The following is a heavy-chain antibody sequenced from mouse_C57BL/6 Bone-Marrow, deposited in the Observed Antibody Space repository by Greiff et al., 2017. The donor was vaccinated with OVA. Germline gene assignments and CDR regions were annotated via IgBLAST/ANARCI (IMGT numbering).Heavy chain of an antibody. V-gene: IGHV1-4*01. J-gene: IGHJ3*01. CDR1: GYTFTSYS. D-gene: IGHD2-1*01. CDR2: INPSSGYT. CDR3: AREDGNWFAY. Sequence: VKLQESGAELVRPGASVKMSCKASGYTFTSYSMHWVNQRPGQGLEWIGYINPSSGYTKYNQKFKDKATLTADKSSSTAYMQLSSLTSEDSAVYDCAREDGNWFAYWDRGTLVTVSA.